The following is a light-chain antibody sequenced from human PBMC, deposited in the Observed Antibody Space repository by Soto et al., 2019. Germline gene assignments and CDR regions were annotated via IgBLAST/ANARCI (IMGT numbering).Light chain of an antibody. CDR2: VAS. CDR1: QNISSY. CDR3: QQSYRTPLT. Sequence: DIRMTQSPSSLSASVGDRVTITCRASQNISSYLSWYQQKPGKVPKLLIYVASSLQSGVPSRFSGSGSGTDFTFTISSLQSEDFATYYCQQSYRTPLTFGQGTKLEIK. J-gene: IGKJ2*01. V-gene: IGKV1-39*01.